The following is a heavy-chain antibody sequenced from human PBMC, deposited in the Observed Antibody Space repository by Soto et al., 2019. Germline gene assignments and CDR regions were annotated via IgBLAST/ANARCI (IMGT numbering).Heavy chain of an antibody. J-gene: IGHJ6*02. CDR1: GFTFSSYG. D-gene: IGHD4-17*01. CDR2: IPYDGSNK. Sequence: QVQLVESGGGVVQPGRSLRLSCAASGFTFSSYGMHWVRQAPGKGLEWVAVIPYDGSNKYYVDSVKGRFTISRDNSKNTLYLQMNSLRAEDTAVYYCAKAGDYGDRLYGMDVWGQGTTVTVSS. CDR3: AKAGDYGDRLYGMDV. V-gene: IGHV3-30*18.